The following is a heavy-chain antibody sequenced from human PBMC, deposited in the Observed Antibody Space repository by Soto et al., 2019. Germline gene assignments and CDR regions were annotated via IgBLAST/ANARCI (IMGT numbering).Heavy chain of an antibody. CDR2: VSPPFRTS. Sequence: QVQLVQSGAEVKKPGSSVKVSCKTSGVSFNNNGIGWVRQAPGHGLEWMGGVSPPFRTSNYARTFQGRISITADASTGTDNMELSSLTTEDTAQYYCARVLYYGSGSYSPYGMDVWGQGTTVTVSS. J-gene: IGHJ6*02. V-gene: IGHV1-69*01. CDR3: ARVLYYGSGSYSPYGMDV. D-gene: IGHD3-10*01. CDR1: GVSFNNNG.